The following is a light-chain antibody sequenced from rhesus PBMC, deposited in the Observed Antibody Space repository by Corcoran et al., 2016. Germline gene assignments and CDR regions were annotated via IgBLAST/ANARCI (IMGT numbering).Light chain of an antibody. J-gene: IGKJ1*01. CDR2: LVS. CDR1: QSLVYSDGKTY. CDR3: MQALRPPWT. V-gene: IGKV2-82*02. Sequence: DIVMTQTPLSLPVTLGEPASISCKSSQSLVYSDGKTYLYWYLQKPGQSPQLLMYLVSKRASGVPDKFSGRGSGTDFTLKISRGEAEDVGVYYCMQALRPPWTFGQGTKVEIK.